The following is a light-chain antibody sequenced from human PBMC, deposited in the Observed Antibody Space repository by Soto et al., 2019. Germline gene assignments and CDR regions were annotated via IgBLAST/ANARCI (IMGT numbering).Light chain of an antibody. V-gene: IGKV1-5*01. Sequence: DIQMTQSPSTLSASVGDRVTITCRASQSISSWLAWYQQKLGRAPRLLIYDASSLESGXPSRSSGSAYGTEFTLTIRSLQPDDFATYYCQQYNTYSALTFGGGTKGAI. CDR1: QSISSW. J-gene: IGKJ4*01. CDR2: DAS. CDR3: QQYNTYSALT.